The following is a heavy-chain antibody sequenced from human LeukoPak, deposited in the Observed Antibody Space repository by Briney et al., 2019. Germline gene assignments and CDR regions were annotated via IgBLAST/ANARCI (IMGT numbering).Heavy chain of an antibody. D-gene: IGHD6-13*01. CDR3: AKDIGAAAAPDAFDI. CDR1: GFTFDDYA. V-gene: IGHV3-9*01. Sequence: GGSLRLSCAASGFTFDDYAMHWVRQAPGKGLEWVSGISWNSGSIGYADSVKGRFTISRDNGKNSLYLQMNSLRAEDTALYYCAKDIGAAAAPDAFDIWGQGTMVTLSS. J-gene: IGHJ3*02. CDR2: ISWNSGSI.